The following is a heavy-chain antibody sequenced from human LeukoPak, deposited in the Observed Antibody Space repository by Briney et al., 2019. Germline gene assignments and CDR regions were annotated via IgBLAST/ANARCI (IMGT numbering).Heavy chain of an antibody. CDR2: INEDGSEK. J-gene: IGHJ5*02. V-gene: IGHV3-7*01. Sequence: GGSLRLSCAASGFTFSTSWMTWVRQAPGKGLEWVANINEDGSEKYYVDSVKGRFIISRDNAKSSLYLQLNSLRDEDMAVYYCVRGGDAYASDWFDAWGQGTLVTVSS. CDR3: VRGGDAYASDWFDA. CDR1: GFTFSTSW. D-gene: IGHD3-10*01.